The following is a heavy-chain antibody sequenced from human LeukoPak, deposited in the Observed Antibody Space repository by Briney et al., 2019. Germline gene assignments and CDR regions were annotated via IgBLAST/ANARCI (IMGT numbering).Heavy chain of an antibody. CDR2: ITSKTDGGTT. CDR3: AAVSVDYGDSSFDF. D-gene: IGHD4-17*01. J-gene: IGHJ4*02. Sequence: PGGSLRLSCAASGFTFSNAWMSWVRQAPGKGLEWVGRITSKTDGGTTDYAEPVKGRFTISRDDSKKTLYLQMNSLKTEDTALYYCAAVSVDYGDSSFDFWGQGTLVTVSS. V-gene: IGHV3-15*01. CDR1: GFTFSNAW.